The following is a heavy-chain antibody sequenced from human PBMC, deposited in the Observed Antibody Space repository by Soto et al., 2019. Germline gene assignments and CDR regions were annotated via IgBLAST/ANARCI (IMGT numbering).Heavy chain of an antibody. V-gene: IGHV4-34*01. J-gene: IGHJ6*02. CDR2: INHSGST. CDR1: GGSFSGYY. D-gene: IGHD3-22*01. Sequence: SETLSLTCAVYGGSFSGYYWSWIRQPPGKGLEWIGEINHSGSTNYNPSLKSRVTISVDTSKNQFSLKLSSVTAADTAVYYCARAYYYDSSGYYFHYYYGMDVWGQGTTVTVSS. CDR3: ARAYYYDSSGYYFHYYYGMDV.